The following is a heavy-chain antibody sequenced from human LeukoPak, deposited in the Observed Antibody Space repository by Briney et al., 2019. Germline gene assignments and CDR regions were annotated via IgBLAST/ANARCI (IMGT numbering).Heavy chain of an antibody. D-gene: IGHD3-22*01. CDR3: ARGRDSRGYQYKGFDC. CDR2: IYYSGST. Sequence: SETRSLTCTVSGGSISSSSYYWGWIRQPPGKGLEWIGSIYYSGSTYYNPSLKSRVTISVDTSKNQFSLRLSSVTAADTALYYCARGRDSRGYQYKGFDCWGQGTLVTVSS. CDR1: GGSISSSSYY. J-gene: IGHJ4*02. V-gene: IGHV4-39*07.